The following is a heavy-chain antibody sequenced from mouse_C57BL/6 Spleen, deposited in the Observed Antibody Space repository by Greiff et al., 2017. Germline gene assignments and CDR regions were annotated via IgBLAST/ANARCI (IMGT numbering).Heavy chain of an antibody. V-gene: IGHV1-5*01. Sequence: EVQLQQSGTVLARPGASVKMSCKTSGYTFTSYWMHWVKQRPGQGLEWIGAIYPGNGDTSYNEKFKGKAKLTAVTSASTAYMELSSLTTEDSAVYDCTRVLNYDYDGFAYWGQGTLVTVSA. CDR2: IYPGNGDT. D-gene: IGHD2-4*01. J-gene: IGHJ3*01. CDR3: TRVLNYDYDGFAY. CDR1: GYTFTSYW.